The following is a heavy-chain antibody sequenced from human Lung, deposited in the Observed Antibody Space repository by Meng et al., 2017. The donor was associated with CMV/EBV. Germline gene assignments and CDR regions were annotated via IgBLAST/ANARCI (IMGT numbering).Heavy chain of an antibody. CDR1: GFTFSNSY. CDR2: IKYDGSEK. Sequence: GEXXKISCIASGFTFSNSYMSWIRQPPGKGLEWVANIKYDGSEKAYVGSVKGRFTISRDNTKNSLYLQMNSLTAEDTAVYYCARDPHFGALDYWGQGTRV. V-gene: IGHV3-7*01. CDR3: ARDPHFGALDY. J-gene: IGHJ4*02. D-gene: IGHD3-10*01.